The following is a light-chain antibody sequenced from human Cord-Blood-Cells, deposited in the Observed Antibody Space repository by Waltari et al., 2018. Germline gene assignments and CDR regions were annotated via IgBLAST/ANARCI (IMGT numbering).Light chain of an antibody. V-gene: IGKV1-39*01. J-gene: IGKJ4*01. CDR1: QSISSY. Sequence: DIQMTQSPPSLSASVGDRVTITCRASQSISSYLNWYQQKPGKAPKLLIYAASSLQSGVPSRFSGSGSGTDFTFTISSLQPEDFATYYCQQSYSTPLTFGGGTKVEIK. CDR2: AAS. CDR3: QQSYSTPLT.